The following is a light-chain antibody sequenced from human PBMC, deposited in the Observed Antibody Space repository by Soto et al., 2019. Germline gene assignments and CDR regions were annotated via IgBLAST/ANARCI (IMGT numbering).Light chain of an antibody. J-gene: IGKJ1*01. CDR2: AAS. Sequence: IQLTQSPSFLSASIVDRVTITCRASQGINNYLAWYQQTPGKAPKLLIYAASSLQSGVPSRFSGSGSGTDFTLTISSLQPEDFATYYCLQDYNYPTFGQGTKVDIK. CDR1: QGINNY. V-gene: IGKV1-6*01. CDR3: LQDYNYPT.